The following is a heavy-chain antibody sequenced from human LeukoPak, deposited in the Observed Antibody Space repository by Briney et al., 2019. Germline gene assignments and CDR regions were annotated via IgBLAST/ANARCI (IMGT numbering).Heavy chain of an antibody. J-gene: IGHJ6*02. Sequence: SETLSLTCTVSGGSISSYYWRWIRQPPGKGLEWIGYIYYSGSINYNPSLKSRVTISVDTSKNQFSLKLSSVTAADTAVYYCARHSSGWYSYYYYYGMDVWGQGTTVTVSS. CDR3: ARHSSGWYSYYYYYGMDV. CDR2: IYYSGSI. D-gene: IGHD6-19*01. CDR1: GGSISSYY. V-gene: IGHV4-59*08.